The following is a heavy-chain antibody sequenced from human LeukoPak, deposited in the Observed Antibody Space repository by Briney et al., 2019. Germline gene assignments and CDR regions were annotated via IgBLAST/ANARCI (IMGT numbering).Heavy chain of an antibody. CDR3: ARLAGGGIVVVPAAPFDY. J-gene: IGHJ4*02. Sequence: PTGGSLRLSCAASGFTFSSYWMSWVRQAPGKGLEWVANIKQDGSEKYYVDSVKGRFTISRDNAKNSLYLQMNSLRAEDTAVYYCARLAGGGIVVVPAAPFDYWGQGTLVTVSS. V-gene: IGHV3-7*01. D-gene: IGHD2-2*01. CDR1: GFTFSSYW. CDR2: IKQDGSEK.